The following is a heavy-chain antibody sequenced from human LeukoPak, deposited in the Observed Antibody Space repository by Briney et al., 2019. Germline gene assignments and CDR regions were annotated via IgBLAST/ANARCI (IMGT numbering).Heavy chain of an antibody. CDR3: ARARTMVRGVSLGY. D-gene: IGHD3-10*01. Sequence: GASVKVSCKASGYTFTNYGISWVRQAPRQGLEWMGWISAYNGNTNYAQKLQGRVTMTTDTSTSTAYMELRSLRSDDTAVYYCARARTMVRGVSLGYWGQGTLVTVSS. J-gene: IGHJ4*02. V-gene: IGHV1-18*01. CDR2: ISAYNGNT. CDR1: GYTFTNYG.